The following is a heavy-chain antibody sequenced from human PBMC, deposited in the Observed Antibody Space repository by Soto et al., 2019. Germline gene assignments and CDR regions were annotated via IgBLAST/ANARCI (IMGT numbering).Heavy chain of an antibody. J-gene: IGHJ4*02. Sequence: QLQLQESGPGLVKPSETLSLTCTVSGGSISSSSYYWGWIRQPPGKGLEWIGSIYYSGSTYYNPSRTRRITMSVEASKHPFSLKLGSLTAADTAVYYGVSRGGVAAAIWGYWGQGTLVTVSS. V-gene: IGHV4-39*01. D-gene: IGHD6-13*01. CDR2: IYYSGST. CDR1: GGSISSSSYY. CDR3: VSRGGVAAAIWGY.